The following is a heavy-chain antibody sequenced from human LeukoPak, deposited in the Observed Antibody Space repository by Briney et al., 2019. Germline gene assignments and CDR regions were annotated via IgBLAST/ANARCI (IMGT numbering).Heavy chain of an antibody. CDR2: ISSSSTYI. CDR3: AKKGDSSGWSH. J-gene: IGHJ4*02. CDR1: GFTFDDYG. V-gene: IGHV3-21*01. D-gene: IGHD6-19*01. Sequence: GGSLRLSCAASGFTFDDYGMSWVRQAPGKGLEWVSSISSSSTYINYADSVKGRFTISRDNAKNSLYLQMNSLRAEDTAVYYCAKKGDSSGWSHWGQGILVTVSS.